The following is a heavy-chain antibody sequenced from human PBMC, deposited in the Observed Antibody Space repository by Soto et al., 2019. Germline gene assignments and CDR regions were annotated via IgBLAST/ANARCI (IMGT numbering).Heavy chain of an antibody. Sequence: ASVKVSCKASGYTFTSYDINWVRQATGQGLEWMGWMNPNSGNTGYAQKFQGRVTMTRNTSISTAYMELSSLRSEDTAVYYCARKAGYYYDSSGYQPWGQGTLVTVSS. V-gene: IGHV1-8*01. J-gene: IGHJ5*02. CDR1: GYTFTSYD. CDR3: ARKAGYYYDSSGYQP. D-gene: IGHD3-22*01. CDR2: MNPNSGNT.